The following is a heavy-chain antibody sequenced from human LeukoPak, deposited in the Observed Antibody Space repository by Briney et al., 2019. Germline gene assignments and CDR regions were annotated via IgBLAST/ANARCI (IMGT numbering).Heavy chain of an antibody. V-gene: IGHV3-7*03. CDR2: IKEDGSER. CDR3: ARFEYYYYYMDV. Sequence: GSLRLSCAASGFTFSSYWMSWVRLAPGKGLEWVANIKEDGSERNYVDSVKGRFTISRDNAKNSLYLQMNSLRVADTAVYYCARFEYYYYYMDVWGKGTTVTVSS. CDR1: GFTFSSYW. D-gene: IGHD6-6*01. J-gene: IGHJ6*03.